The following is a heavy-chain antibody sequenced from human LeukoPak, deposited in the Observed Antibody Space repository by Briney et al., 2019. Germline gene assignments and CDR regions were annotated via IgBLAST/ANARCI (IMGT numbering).Heavy chain of an antibody. D-gene: IGHD2-2*01. Sequence: PGGSLRLSCAASGFTFSSYAMHWVRQAPGKGLEWVAVISYDGSNKYYADSVKGRFTISRDNSKNTLYLQMNSLRAEDTAVYYCARVLVVGHFDYWGQGTLVTVSS. V-gene: IGHV3-30-3*01. CDR1: GFTFSSYA. CDR2: ISYDGSNK. CDR3: ARVLVVGHFDY. J-gene: IGHJ4*02.